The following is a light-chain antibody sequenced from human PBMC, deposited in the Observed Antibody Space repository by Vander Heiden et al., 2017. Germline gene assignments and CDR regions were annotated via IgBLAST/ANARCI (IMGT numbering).Light chain of an antibody. J-gene: IGKJ1*01. V-gene: IGKV1-6*01. Sequence: QITPSSSSLTASVGYRVTITCRESQDIGKDLAWYQQKPGRAPAILISAASTLEPGVPSRFSGSRSGTEFTLTISSLQPEDFATYYCQQDHTFPRTLGQGTKVEI. CDR3: QQDHTFPRT. CDR2: AAS. CDR1: QDIGKD.